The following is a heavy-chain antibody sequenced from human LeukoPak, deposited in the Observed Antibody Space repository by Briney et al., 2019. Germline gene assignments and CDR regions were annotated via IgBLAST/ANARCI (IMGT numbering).Heavy chain of an antibody. J-gene: IGHJ6*03. CDR3: ARGLTSTYYDFWSGQPRGHYYMDV. CDR2: INHSGST. D-gene: IGHD3-3*01. Sequence: ASETPSLTCTVSGYSISSGYYWSWIRQPPGKGLEWIGEINHSGSTNYNPSLKSRVTISVDTSKNQFSLKLSSVTAADTAVYYCARGLTSTYYDFWSGQPRGHYYMDVWGKGTTVTVSS. V-gene: IGHV4-38-2*02. CDR1: GYSISSGYY.